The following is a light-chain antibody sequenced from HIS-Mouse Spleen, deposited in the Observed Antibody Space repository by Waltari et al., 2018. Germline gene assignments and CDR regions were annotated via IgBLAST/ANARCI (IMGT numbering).Light chain of an antibody. CDR3: QQYYSTPIT. J-gene: IGKJ5*01. V-gene: IGKV4-1*01. CDR2: WAS. Sequence: DIVMTQSPDSLAVSLGERATIPCKSSQSVLYSSNNKNYLAWYQQKPGQPPKLLIYWASTRESGVPDRFSGSGSGTDFTLTISSLQAEDVAVYYCQQYYSTPITFGQGTRLEIK. CDR1: QSVLYSSNNKNY.